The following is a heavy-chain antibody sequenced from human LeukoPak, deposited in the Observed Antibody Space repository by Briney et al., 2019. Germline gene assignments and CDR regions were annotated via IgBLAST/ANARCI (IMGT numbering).Heavy chain of an antibody. Sequence: PGGSLRLSCAASGLTFNNYELHWVRQTPGKGLEWVANIKQDGSEKYYVDSVKGRFTISRDNAKNSLYLQMNSLRAEDTAVYYCARSGYDSDYLDYWGQGTLVTVSS. V-gene: IGHV3-7*01. CDR2: IKQDGSEK. D-gene: IGHD5-12*01. CDR1: GLTFNNYE. CDR3: ARSGYDSDYLDY. J-gene: IGHJ4*02.